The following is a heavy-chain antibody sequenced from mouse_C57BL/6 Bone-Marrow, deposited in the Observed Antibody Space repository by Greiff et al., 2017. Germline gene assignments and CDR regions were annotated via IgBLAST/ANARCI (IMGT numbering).Heavy chain of an antibody. CDR1: GYTFTNYW. J-gene: IGHJ3*01. Sequence: LVRPGTSVKMSCKASGYTFTNYWIGWAKQRPGHGLEWIGDIYPGGGYTNYNEKFKGKATLTADKSSSTAYMQFSSLTSEDSAIYYCARDYGSSRGFAYWGQGTLVTVSA. CDR2: IYPGGGYT. D-gene: IGHD1-1*01. V-gene: IGHV1-63*01. CDR3: ARDYGSSRGFAY.